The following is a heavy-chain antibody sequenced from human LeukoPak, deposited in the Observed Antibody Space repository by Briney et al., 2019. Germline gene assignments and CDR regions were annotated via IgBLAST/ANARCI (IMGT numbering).Heavy chain of an antibody. D-gene: IGHD5-12*01. J-gene: IGHJ3*02. CDR3: AKWNSGYDAFDI. Sequence: PGGSLRLSCAVSGFTFSSYAMSWVRQAPGKGLEWVSAISGSGGSTYYADSVKGRFTISRDNSKNTLYLQMNSLRAEDTAVYYCAKWNSGYDAFDIWGQGTMVTVSS. V-gene: IGHV3-23*01. CDR2: ISGSGGST. CDR1: GFTFSSYA.